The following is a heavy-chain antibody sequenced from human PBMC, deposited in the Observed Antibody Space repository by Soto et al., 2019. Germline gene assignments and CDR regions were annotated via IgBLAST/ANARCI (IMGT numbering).Heavy chain of an antibody. V-gene: IGHV3-7*03. Sequence: GGSLRLSCAVSGFTFSNYWMSWVRQAPGKGLEWVANIKQDGSEKYCVGSVKGRFTISRDNAKNSVYLQMNSLRAEDTAVYYCERDPSLGELALSFDYWGQGTQVTVYS. D-gene: IGHD3-16*02. CDR1: GFTFSNYW. CDR3: ERDPSLGELALSFDY. CDR2: IKQDGSEK. J-gene: IGHJ4*02.